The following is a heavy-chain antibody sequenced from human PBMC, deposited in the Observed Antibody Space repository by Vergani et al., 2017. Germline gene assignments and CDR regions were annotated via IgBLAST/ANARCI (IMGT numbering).Heavy chain of an antibody. V-gene: IGHV3-21*01. CDR2: ISSSSSYI. CDR3: AREGILKGYCSSTSCYRTNYYYYYGMDV. CDR1: GFTFSSYA. J-gene: IGHJ6*02. Sequence: EVQLVESGGGLVKPGGSLRLSCAASGFTFSSYAMSWVRQAPGKGLEWVSSISSSSSYIYYADSVKGRFTISRDNAKNSLYLQMNSLRAEDTAVYYCAREGILKGYCSSTSCYRTNYYYYYGMDVWGQGTTVTVSS. D-gene: IGHD2-2*01.